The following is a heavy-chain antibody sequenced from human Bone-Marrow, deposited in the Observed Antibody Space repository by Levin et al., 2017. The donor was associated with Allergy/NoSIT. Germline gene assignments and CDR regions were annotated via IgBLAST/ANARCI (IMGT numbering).Heavy chain of an antibody. V-gene: IGHV3-23*05. D-gene: IGHD4/OR15-4a*01. J-gene: IGHJ3*01. Sequence: GESLKISCAASGFTFGRDAMAWVRQAPGKGLEWVSSLDISGTNTYYSDSVKGRFTISRDRARKTLYMDMSNLRAEDTALYFCVKTMVTTFGDALDFWGQGTMVTVSS. CDR3: VKTMVTTFGDALDF. CDR1: GFTFGRDA. CDR2: LDISGTNT.